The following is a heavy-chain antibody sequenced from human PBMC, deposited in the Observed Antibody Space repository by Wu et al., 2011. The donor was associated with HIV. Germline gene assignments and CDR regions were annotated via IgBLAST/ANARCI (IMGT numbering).Heavy chain of an antibody. J-gene: IGHJ4*02. V-gene: IGHV1-46*01. CDR2: IDPNGGST. CDR1: GYTFTDYY. D-gene: IGHD6-13*01. CDR3: ARWDRSSSWYKGYFDY. Sequence: QVQVVQSGAEVKKPGASVKVSCKASGYTFTDYYMHWVRQAPGQGLAWMGMIDPNGGSTSYAQKFQGRITMTRDTSTSTVYMELSSLRSEDTAVYYCARWDRSSSWYKGYFDYWAREPWSPSP.